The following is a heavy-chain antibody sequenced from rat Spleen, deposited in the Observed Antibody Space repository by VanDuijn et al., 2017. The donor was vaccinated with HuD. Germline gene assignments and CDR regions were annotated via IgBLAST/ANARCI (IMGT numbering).Heavy chain of an antibody. D-gene: IGHD1-5*01. J-gene: IGHJ3*01. CDR1: GFTFSDYY. CDR3: ATANRYNPYNWFAY. V-gene: IGHV5-20*01. CDR2: ISSDGGRN. Sequence: EVQLVESDGGLVQPGRSLKLSCAASGFTFSDYYMAWVRQAPTKGLEWVATISSDGGRNFYRDSVKGRFTISRDNAKSSLYLQMDSLRSGDTATYFCATANRYNPYNWFAYWGQGTLVTVSS.